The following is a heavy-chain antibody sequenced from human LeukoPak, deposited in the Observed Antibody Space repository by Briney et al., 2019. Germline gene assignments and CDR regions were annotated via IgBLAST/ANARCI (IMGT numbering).Heavy chain of an antibody. D-gene: IGHD3-22*01. Sequence: GASVNVSCKASGYTFTGFYMHWVRQAPGQGLEWMGWINPNSGGTNYAQKFQGRVTMTRDTSISTAYMELSRLRSDDTAVYYCARVPQYYYDSSGYYPGFDYWGQGTLVTVSS. CDR2: INPNSGGT. V-gene: IGHV1-2*02. CDR3: ARVPQYYYDSSGYYPGFDY. J-gene: IGHJ4*02. CDR1: GYTFTGFY.